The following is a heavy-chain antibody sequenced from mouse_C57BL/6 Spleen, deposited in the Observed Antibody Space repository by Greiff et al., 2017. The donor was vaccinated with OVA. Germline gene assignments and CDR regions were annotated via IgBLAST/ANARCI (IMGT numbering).Heavy chain of an antibody. Sequence: VQLKESGPELVKPGASVKISCKASGYSFTGYYMNWVKQSPEKSLEWIGEINPSTGGTTYNQKFKAKATLTVDKSSSTAYMQLKSLTSEDSAVYYCARRDDGYYLYYAMDYWGQGTSVTVSS. CDR2: INPSTGGT. J-gene: IGHJ4*01. CDR3: ARRDDGYYLYYAMDY. D-gene: IGHD2-3*01. V-gene: IGHV1-42*01. CDR1: GYSFTGYY.